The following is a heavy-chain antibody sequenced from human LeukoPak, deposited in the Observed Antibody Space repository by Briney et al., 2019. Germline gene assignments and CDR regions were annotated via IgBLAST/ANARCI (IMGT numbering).Heavy chain of an antibody. CDR2: ISSSSSTI. Sequence: QAGGPLRLSCAASGFTFSSHSMNWVRQVPGKGLEWVSYISSSSSTIYYADSVKGRFTISRDNAKNSLYLQMNSLRAEDTAVYYCARGAYYYEDWGQGTLVTVSS. CDR1: GFTFSSHS. V-gene: IGHV3-48*01. D-gene: IGHD3-22*01. J-gene: IGHJ4*02. CDR3: ARGAYYYED.